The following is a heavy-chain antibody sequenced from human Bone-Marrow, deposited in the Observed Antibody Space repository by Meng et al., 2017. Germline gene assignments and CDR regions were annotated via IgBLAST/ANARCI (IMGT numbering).Heavy chain of an antibody. Sequence: GESLKISCAASGFTFSSYSMNWVRQAPGKGLEWVSSISSSSSYIYYADSVKGRFTISRDNAKNSLYLQMNSLRAEDTALYYCARDWYRDSYYYGMDVWGQGTTVTVSS. D-gene: IGHD6-13*01. CDR3: ARDWYRDSYYYGMDV. CDR1: GFTFSSYS. CDR2: ISSSSSYI. J-gene: IGHJ6*02. V-gene: IGHV3-21*04.